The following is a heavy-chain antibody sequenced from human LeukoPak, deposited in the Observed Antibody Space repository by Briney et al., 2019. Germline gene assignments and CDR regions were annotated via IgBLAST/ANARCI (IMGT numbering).Heavy chain of an antibody. Sequence: SETLSLTCTVSGGSTSSSIAYWGWLRQPPGKGLEWIGSIYYSKNTYYNPSLKSRVTISADTSKNQFSLTLCSVSATDTAVYYCVSPRGFSYGYFDYWGEGTLVTVSS. V-gene: IGHV4-39*01. D-gene: IGHD5-18*01. CDR2: IYYSKNT. CDR3: VSPRGFSYGYFDY. J-gene: IGHJ4*02. CDR1: GGSTSSSIAY.